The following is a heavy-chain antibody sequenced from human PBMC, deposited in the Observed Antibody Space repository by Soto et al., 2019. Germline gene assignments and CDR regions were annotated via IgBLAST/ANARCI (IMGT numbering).Heavy chain of an antibody. CDR3: TWVAAILR. Sequence: EVQLVESGGGLVKPGEYLRLACVDPGFTFAIACMNWVRQAPGKGLEWIGRIKSKEHGGTIDYAAPMKDRFIISRDDLENTLYLQLNSLQTEDTGVYYCTWVAAILRWGQGTLVTVSS. V-gene: IGHV3-15*01. D-gene: IGHD2-15*01. CDR2: IKSKEHGGTI. CDR1: GFTFAIAC. J-gene: IGHJ4*02.